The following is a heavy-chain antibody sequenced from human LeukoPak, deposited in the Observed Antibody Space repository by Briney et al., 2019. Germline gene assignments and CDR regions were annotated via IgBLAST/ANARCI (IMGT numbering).Heavy chain of an antibody. CDR1: GXTFSDYY. D-gene: IGHD3-10*01. CDR2: ISSSSSYT. J-gene: IGHJ3*02. V-gene: IGHV3-11*03. CDR3: ARGHHYYGSGSYSSYAFDI. Sequence: GGSLRLSWAASGXTFSDYYMSWIRQAPGKGLEWVSYISSSSSYTNYADSVKGRFTISRDNAKNSLYLQMNSLRAEDTAVYYCARGHHYYGSGSYSSYAFDIWGQGTMVTVSS.